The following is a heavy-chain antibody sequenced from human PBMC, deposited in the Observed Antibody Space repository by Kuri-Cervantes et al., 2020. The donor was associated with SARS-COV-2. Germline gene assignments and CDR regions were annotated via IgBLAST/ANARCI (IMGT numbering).Heavy chain of an antibody. J-gene: IGHJ4*02. CDR1: GFTFSSYG. V-gene: IGHV3-30*18. CDR2: ISYDGSNK. CDR3: AEDLRLLWFGELLY. Sequence: GESLKISCAASGFTFSSYGMHWVRQAPGKGLEWVAVISYDGSNKYYAGSVKGRFTISRDNSKNTLYLQMNSLRAEDTAVYYCAEDLRLLWFGELLYWGQGTLVTVSS. D-gene: IGHD3-10*01.